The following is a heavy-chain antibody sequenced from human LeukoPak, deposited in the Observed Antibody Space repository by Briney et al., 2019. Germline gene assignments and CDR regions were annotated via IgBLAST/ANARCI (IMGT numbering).Heavy chain of an antibody. CDR2: IIPIFGTA. Sequence: SVKVSCRASGGTFSSYAISWVRQAPGQGLEWMGGIIPIFGTANYAQKFQGRVTITADKSTSTAYMELSSLRSEDTAVYYCARGEVVAATPYYFDYWGQGTLVTVSS. D-gene: IGHD2-15*01. CDR3: ARGEVVAATPYYFDY. V-gene: IGHV1-69*06. CDR1: GGTFSSYA. J-gene: IGHJ4*02.